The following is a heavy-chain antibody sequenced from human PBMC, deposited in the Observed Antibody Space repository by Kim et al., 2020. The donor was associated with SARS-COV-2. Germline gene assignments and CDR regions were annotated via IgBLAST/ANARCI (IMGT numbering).Heavy chain of an antibody. CDR2: MKAGENKP. V-gene: IGHV3-74*01. D-gene: IGHD3-10*01. Sequence: GGSLRLSCAASGFTLSDYYIHWVRQTPGRGPVWVSHMKAGENKPGYADSVRGRFTISSDNAKNTVYLQMDSLSVEDTALYFCAREGVSRGLDYWGQGTLVTVSS. CDR1: GFTLSDYY. J-gene: IGHJ4*02. CDR3: AREGVSRGLDY.